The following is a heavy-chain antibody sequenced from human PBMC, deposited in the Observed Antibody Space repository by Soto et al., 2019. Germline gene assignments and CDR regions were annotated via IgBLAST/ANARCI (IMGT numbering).Heavy chain of an antibody. V-gene: IGHV3-23*01. CDR3: AKHTYCSGGSCYSGWFDP. CDR2: ISGSGGST. J-gene: IGHJ5*02. Sequence: GGSLRLSCAASGFTFSSYAMSWVRQAPGKGLEWVSAISGSGGSTYYADSVKGRFTISRDNSKNTLYLQMNSLRAEDTAVYYCAKHTYCSGGSCYSGWFDPRGQGTLVTGSA. D-gene: IGHD2-15*01. CDR1: GFTFSSYA.